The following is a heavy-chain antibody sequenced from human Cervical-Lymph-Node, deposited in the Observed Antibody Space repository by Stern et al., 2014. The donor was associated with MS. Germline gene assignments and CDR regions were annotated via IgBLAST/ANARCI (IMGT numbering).Heavy chain of an antibody. Sequence: VQLVQSGAEVKKPGASVKVSCKTSGYTFTSDDINWVRQASGQGLEWMGWMNPDSGDTGYAQKFQGRLTITRDTSISTAYMELTTLRSEDTAVYYCMKAWDSWGQGTLVIVSS. CDR2: MNPDSGDT. J-gene: IGHJ4*02. CDR1: GYTFTSDD. V-gene: IGHV1-8*01. CDR3: MKAWDS.